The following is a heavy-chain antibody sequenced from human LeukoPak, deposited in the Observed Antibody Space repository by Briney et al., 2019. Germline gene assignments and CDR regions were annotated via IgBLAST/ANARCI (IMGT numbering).Heavy chain of an antibody. Sequence: SETLSLTCTVSGGSISSYYWSWIRQPAGKGLEWIGRIYTSGSTNYNPSLKSRVTMSVDTSKNQFSLKLSSVTAADTAVYYCARESELELVGAFDIWGQGTMVTVSS. CDR3: ARESELELVGAFDI. D-gene: IGHD1-7*01. J-gene: IGHJ3*02. V-gene: IGHV4-4*07. CDR2: IYTSGST. CDR1: GGSISSYY.